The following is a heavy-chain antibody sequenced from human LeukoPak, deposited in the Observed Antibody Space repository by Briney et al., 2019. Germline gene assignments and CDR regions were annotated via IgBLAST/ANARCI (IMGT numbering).Heavy chain of an antibody. CDR3: ARDPKDFYDTSNYLYFDY. CDR1: GYTFTSYG. D-gene: IGHD3-22*01. Sequence: ASVKLSCKASGYTFTSYGISWVRQAPGQGLEWMGWISAYNGNTNYAQKLQGRVTMTTDTSTSTAYMELRSLRSDDTAVYYCARDPKDFYDTSNYLYFDYWGRGTLVTVSS. CDR2: ISAYNGNT. V-gene: IGHV1-18*01. J-gene: IGHJ4*02.